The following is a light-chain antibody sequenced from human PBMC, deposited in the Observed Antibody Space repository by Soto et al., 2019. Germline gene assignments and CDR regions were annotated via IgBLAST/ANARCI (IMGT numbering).Light chain of an antibody. Sequence: QSALTQPASVSGSPGQSITISCTGTSSDVGGYHYVSWYQQHPGKAPKLMIYEVSNRPSGVSNRCSGSKSGNTASLTISGLQAEDEADYCCSSYTSSSTVIFGGGTKLTVL. CDR1: SSDVGGYHY. CDR3: SSYTSSSTVI. CDR2: EVS. J-gene: IGLJ2*01. V-gene: IGLV2-14*01.